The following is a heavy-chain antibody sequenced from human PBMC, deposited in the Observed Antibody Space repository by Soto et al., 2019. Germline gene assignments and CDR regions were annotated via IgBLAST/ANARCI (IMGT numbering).Heavy chain of an antibody. V-gene: IGHV3-30*18. CDR3: AKDPAAAGAE. CDR1: GFTFSSYG. J-gene: IGHJ4*02. CDR2: ISYDGSNK. Sequence: QVQLVESGGGVVQPGRSLRLSCAASGFTFSSYGMHWVRQAPGKGLEWVAVISYDGSNKYYADSVKGRFTISRDNSKNTLYLQMNSLGAEDTAVYYCAKDPAAAGAEWGQGTLVTVSS. D-gene: IGHD6-13*01.